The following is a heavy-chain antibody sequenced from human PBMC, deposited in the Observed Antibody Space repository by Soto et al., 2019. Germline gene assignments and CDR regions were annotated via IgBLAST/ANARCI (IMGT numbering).Heavy chain of an antibody. Sequence: SSETLSLTCAVYGGSFSGYYWSWIRQPPGMGLEWIGEINHSGSTNYNPSLKSRVTISVDTSKNQFSLKLSSVTAADTAVYYCARGRSYYDSSGYHNWFDPWGQGTLVTVSS. CDR2: INHSGST. V-gene: IGHV4-34*01. CDR1: GGSFSGYY. CDR3: ARGRSYYDSSGYHNWFDP. J-gene: IGHJ5*02. D-gene: IGHD3-22*01.